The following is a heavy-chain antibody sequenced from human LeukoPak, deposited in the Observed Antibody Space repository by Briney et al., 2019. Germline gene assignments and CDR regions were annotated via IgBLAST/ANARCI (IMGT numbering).Heavy chain of an antibody. CDR2: ISSSSAI. D-gene: IGHD5-18*01. V-gene: IGHV3-48*01. Sequence: PGGSLRLSCAASGFTFSSYSMNWVRQAPGKGLEWVSYISSSSAIYYADSVKGRFTISRDNAKNSLYLQMNSLRAEDTAVFYCAREKRRYSYGYCLDYWGQGTLVTVSS. CDR1: GFTFSSYS. CDR3: AREKRRYSYGYCLDY. J-gene: IGHJ4*02.